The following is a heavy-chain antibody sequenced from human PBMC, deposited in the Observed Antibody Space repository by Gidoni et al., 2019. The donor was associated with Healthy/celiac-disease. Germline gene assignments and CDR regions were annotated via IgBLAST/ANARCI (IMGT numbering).Heavy chain of an antibody. V-gene: IGHV3-13*01. D-gene: IGHD3-22*01. J-gene: IGHJ3*02. CDR1: GFTFSSYD. Sequence: EVQLVESGGGLVQPGGSLRLSCAASGFTFSSYDMHWVRQATGKGLEWVSAIGTAGDTYYPGSVKGRFTISRENAKNSLYLQMNSLRAGDTAVYYCARAAYDSSDDAFDIWGQGTMVTVSS. CDR2: IGTAGDT. CDR3: ARAAYDSSDDAFDI.